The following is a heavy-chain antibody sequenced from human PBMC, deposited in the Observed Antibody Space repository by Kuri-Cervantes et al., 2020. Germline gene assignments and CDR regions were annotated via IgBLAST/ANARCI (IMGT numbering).Heavy chain of an antibody. Sequence: SETLSLTCAVYGGSFSGYYWSWIRQPPGKGLEWIGEINHSGSTNYNPSFKSRVTISVDTSKNQFSLKLSSVTAADTAVYYCARGHRRDGYNLGYWGQGTLVTVSS. D-gene: IGHD5-24*01. V-gene: IGHV4-34*01. CDR1: GGSFSGYY. CDR3: ARGHRRDGYNLGY. CDR2: INHSGST. J-gene: IGHJ4*02.